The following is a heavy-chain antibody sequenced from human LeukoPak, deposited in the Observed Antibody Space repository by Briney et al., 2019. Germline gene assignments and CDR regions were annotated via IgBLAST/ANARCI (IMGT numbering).Heavy chain of an antibody. D-gene: IGHD6-6*01. CDR1: GFTFSSYA. CDR3: ARDSSSSFLDY. V-gene: IGHV3-23*01. Sequence: GGSLRLSCAASGFTFSSYAMSWVRQAPGKGLEWVSAISGSGGSTYYADSVKGRFTISRDNSKNTQYLQMNSLRAEDTAVYYCARDSSSSFLDYWGQGTLVTVSS. CDR2: ISGSGGST. J-gene: IGHJ4*02.